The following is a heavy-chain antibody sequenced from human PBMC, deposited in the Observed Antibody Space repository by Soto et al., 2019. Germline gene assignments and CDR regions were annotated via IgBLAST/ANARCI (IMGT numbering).Heavy chain of an antibody. CDR1: GFSFRNAW. Sequence: GGSLRLSCAASGFSFRNAWMSWVRQAPGKGLEWVGHIKSEGDGGTRDYAAPGKGRFTISRDDSKNTLFLQMNSLKNEDTAVYFCTTDLQAYCDGTTCYAGNYYYDDMDVWGQGATVTVSS. V-gene: IGHV3-15*01. CDR3: TTDLQAYCDGTTCYAGNYYYDDMDV. J-gene: IGHJ6*02. D-gene: IGHD2-2*01. CDR2: IKSEGDGGTR.